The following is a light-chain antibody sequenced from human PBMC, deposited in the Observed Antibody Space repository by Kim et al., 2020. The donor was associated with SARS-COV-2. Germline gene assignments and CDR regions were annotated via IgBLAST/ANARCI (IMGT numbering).Light chain of an antibody. V-gene: IGKV1-12*01. CDR1: QGITTW. Sequence: SASVGDRVNIACRASQGITTWLAWYQQKPGKAPKLLISGSSNLQSGVPSRFSGSGYGTDFTLTISSLQPEDFATYYCQQANSFPCTFGQGTKLEI. CDR3: QQANSFPCT. J-gene: IGKJ2*02. CDR2: GSS.